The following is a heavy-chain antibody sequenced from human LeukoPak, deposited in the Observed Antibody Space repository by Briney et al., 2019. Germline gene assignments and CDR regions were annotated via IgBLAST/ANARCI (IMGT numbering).Heavy chain of an antibody. V-gene: IGHV1-18*01. CDR2: ISAYNGNT. CDR1: GYTFTSYG. J-gene: IGHJ4*02. CDR3: ARVIFGYSSGWSYYFDY. D-gene: IGHD6-19*01. Sequence: ASVKVSCKASGYTFTSYGISWVRQAPGQGLEWMGWISAYNGNTNYAQKLQGRVTMTTDTSTSTAYMELRSLRSDDTAVYYCARVIFGYSSGWSYYFDYWGRGTLVTVSS.